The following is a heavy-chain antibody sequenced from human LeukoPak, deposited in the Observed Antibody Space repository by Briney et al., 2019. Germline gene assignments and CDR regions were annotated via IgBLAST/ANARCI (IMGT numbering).Heavy chain of an antibody. CDR1: GGSISSSGYY. CDR3: ARLREYSCGSVDH. V-gene: IGHV4-39*01. Sequence: SETLSLTCTVPGGSISSSGYYWGWIRQPPGKGLEWIGSIYYSGSTYYNPSLKSRVTISVDTSKNQFSQKLSSVTAADTAVYYCARLREYSCGSVDHWGQGTLVTVSS. J-gene: IGHJ4*02. CDR2: IYYSGST. D-gene: IGHD5-18*01.